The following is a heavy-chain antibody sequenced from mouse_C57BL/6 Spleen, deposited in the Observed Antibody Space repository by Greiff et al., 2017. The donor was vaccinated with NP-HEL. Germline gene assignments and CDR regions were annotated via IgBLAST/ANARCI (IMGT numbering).Heavy chain of an antibody. D-gene: IGHD2-4*01. V-gene: IGHV1-64*01. Sequence: VQLHQPGAELVKPGASVKLSCKASGYTFTSYWMHWVKQRPGQGLEWIGMIHPNSGSTNYNEKFKSKATLTVDKSSSTAYMQLSSLTSEDSAVYYCARSYDYDRGGYYYAMDYWGQGTSVTVSS. CDR3: ARSYDYDRGGYYYAMDY. J-gene: IGHJ4*01. CDR1: GYTFTSYW. CDR2: IHPNSGST.